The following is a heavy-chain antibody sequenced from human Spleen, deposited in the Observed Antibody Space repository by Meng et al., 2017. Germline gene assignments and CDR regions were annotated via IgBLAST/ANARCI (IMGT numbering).Heavy chain of an antibody. V-gene: IGHV3-23*01. CDR3: AKELGYCSSTGCYGYYYYYGMDV. J-gene: IGHJ6*02. CDR2: ISGSGGET. CDR1: GFTFNDYA. Sequence: GGSLRLSCAASGFTFNDYAINWVRQAPGKGLEWVSAISGSGGETYYADSVKGRFTISRDNSRNLVYLHMSSLRAEDTALYYCAKELGYCSSTGCYGYYYYYGMDVWGQGTTVTVSS. D-gene: IGHD2-2*01.